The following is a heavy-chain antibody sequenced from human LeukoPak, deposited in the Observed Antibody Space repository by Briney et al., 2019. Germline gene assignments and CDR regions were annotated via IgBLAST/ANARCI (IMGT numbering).Heavy chain of an antibody. V-gene: IGHV3-23*01. J-gene: IGHJ4*02. D-gene: IGHD1-26*01. Sequence: PGGSLRLSCTASRFTYSSYDMAGVRQAPGKGLEWFSSISGGGTNTYYADSVKGRFTISRDNSTNTLYLQMDSLRAEDTAVYYCTKVSGSYYYIDCWGQGTLVTVSS. CDR2: ISGGGTNT. CDR3: TKVSGSYYYIDC. CDR1: RFTYSSYD.